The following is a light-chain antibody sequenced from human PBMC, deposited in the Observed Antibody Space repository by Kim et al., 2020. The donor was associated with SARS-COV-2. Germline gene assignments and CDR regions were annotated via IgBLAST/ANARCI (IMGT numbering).Light chain of an antibody. CDR2: CDR. V-gene: IGLV3-21*04. Sequence: ARGKPARSTCGGNCSVVKRVHWYQEKAGQAPVLVISCDRDRPSGSPELFSGSTSVNTATLTIRKVEAGDEAYYYCQVWDISSDHYVFGTGTKGTVL. CDR1: CSVVKR. J-gene: IGLJ1*01. CDR3: QVWDISSDHYV.